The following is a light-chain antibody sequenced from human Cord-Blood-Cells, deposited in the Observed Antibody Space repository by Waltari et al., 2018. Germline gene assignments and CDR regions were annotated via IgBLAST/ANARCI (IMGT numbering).Light chain of an antibody. CDR1: SSNIGSNT. CDR3: AAWDDSLNGWV. V-gene: IGLV1-44*01. CDR2: SNN. Sequence: QSVLTQPPSASGTPGQRVTISCSGSSSNIGSNTVNWYQQLPGTAPKHLIYSNNQRPSEGPDRISGSKYGTSASLAISGLQSEDEADYYCAAWDDSLNGWVFGGGTKLTVL. J-gene: IGLJ3*02.